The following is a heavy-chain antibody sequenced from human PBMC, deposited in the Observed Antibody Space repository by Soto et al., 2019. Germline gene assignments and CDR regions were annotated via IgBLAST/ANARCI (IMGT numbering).Heavy chain of an antibody. CDR1: GFSFRNAW. D-gene: IGHD7-27*01. CDR2: IKSESVGGTT. J-gene: IGHJ5*02. Sequence: EVQLVASGGDLVKPGGSLRLACAGSGFSFRNAWMSWVRQAPGKGPEWIGRIKSESVGGTTDYAAPVKGRFTVSRDDSKNTVYLHMSSLKIEDTAVYYCLGDWLHPWGQGNLVTVAS. CDR3: LGDWLHP. V-gene: IGHV3-15*05.